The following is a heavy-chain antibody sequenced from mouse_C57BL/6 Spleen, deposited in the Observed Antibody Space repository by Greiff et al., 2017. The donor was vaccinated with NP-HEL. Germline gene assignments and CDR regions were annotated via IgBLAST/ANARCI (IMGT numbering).Heavy chain of an antibody. CDR3: ARGTAQATEGFYFDY. CDR1: GYTFTDYY. J-gene: IGHJ2*01. D-gene: IGHD3-2*02. V-gene: IGHV1-26*01. Sequence: EVQLQQSGPELVKPGASVKISCKASGYTFTDYYMNWVKQSHGKSLEWIGDINPNNGGTSYNQKFKGKATLTVDKSSSTAYLELRSLTSEDSAVYYGARGTAQATEGFYFDYWGQGTTLTVSS. CDR2: INPNNGGT.